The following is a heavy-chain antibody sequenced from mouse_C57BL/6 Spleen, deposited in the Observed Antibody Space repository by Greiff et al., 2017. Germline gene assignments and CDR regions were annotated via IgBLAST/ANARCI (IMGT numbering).Heavy chain of an antibody. CDR2: ISSGSSTI. V-gene: IGHV5-17*01. CDR3: ARRTDCFDD. J-gene: IGHJ2*01. CDR1: GFTFSDYG. Sequence: VQRVESGGGLVKPGGSLKLSCAASGFTFSDYGMPWVRQAPEKGLEWVAYISSGSSTIYNADTVKGRFTISRDNAKNTLFLQMTSLRSEDTAVYYCARRTDCFDDWGQGTTLTVSS.